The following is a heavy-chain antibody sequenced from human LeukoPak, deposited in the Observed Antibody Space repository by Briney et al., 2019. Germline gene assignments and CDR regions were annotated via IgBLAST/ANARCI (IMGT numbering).Heavy chain of an antibody. Sequence: PGGSLRLSCAASGFTFSSYSMNWVRQAPGKVLEWVSSISSSSSYIYYADSVKGRFTISRDNAKNSLYLQMNSLRAEDTAVYYCARAFTVATMNAFDYWGQGTLVTVSS. CDR3: ARAFTVATMNAFDY. J-gene: IGHJ4*02. CDR2: ISSSSSYI. D-gene: IGHD5-12*01. V-gene: IGHV3-21*01. CDR1: GFTFSSYS.